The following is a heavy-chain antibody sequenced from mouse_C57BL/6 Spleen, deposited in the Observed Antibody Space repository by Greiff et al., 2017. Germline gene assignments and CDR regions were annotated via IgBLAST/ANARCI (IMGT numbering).Heavy chain of an antibody. J-gene: IGHJ2*01. CDR3: AREENYGSFDY. Sequence: VKLMESGAELVKPGASVKISCKASGYAFSSYWMNWVKQRPGKGLEWIGQIYPGDGDTNYNGKFKGKATLTADKSSSTAYMQLSSLTSEDSAVYFCAREENYGSFDYWGQGTTLTVSS. V-gene: IGHV1-80*01. CDR1: GYAFSSYW. D-gene: IGHD1-1*01. CDR2: IYPGDGDT.